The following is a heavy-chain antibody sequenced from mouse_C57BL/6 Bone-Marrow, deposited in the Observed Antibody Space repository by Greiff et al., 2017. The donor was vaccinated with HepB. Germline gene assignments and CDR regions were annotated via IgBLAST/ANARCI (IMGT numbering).Heavy chain of an antibody. J-gene: IGHJ1*03. CDR2: IDPSDSET. CDR1: GYTFTSYW. CDR3: AREGTTVGAHWYFDV. D-gene: IGHD1-1*01. V-gene: IGHV1-52*01. Sequence: QVQLQQPGAELVRPGSSVKLSCKASGYTFTSYWMHWVKQRPIQGLEWIGNIDPSDSETHYNQKFKDKATLTVDKSSSTAYMQLSSLTSEDSAVYYCAREGTTVGAHWYFDVWGRGTTVTVSS.